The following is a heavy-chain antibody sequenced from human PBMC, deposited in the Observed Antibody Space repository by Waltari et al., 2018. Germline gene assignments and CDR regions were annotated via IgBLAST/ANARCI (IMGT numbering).Heavy chain of an antibody. CDR3: ARVGRGPMVRGRRGYYYGMDV. D-gene: IGHD3-10*01. V-gene: IGHV4-34*01. J-gene: IGHJ6*02. CDR1: GGSFSGYY. Sequence: QVQLQQWGAGLLKPSETLSLTCAVYGGSFSGYYWSWIRQPPGKGLEWIGEINHGGSTNYNPSLKSRVTISVDTSKNQFSLKLSSLRSEDTAVYYCARVGRGPMVRGRRGYYYGMDVWGQGTTVTVSS. CDR2: INHGGST.